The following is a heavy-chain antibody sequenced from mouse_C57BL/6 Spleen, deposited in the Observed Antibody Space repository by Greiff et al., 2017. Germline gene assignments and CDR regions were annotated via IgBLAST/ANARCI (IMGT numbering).Heavy chain of an antibody. D-gene: IGHD3-2*02. J-gene: IGHJ2*01. V-gene: IGHV5-4*01. CDR3: ARDSSGYVYYFDY. CDR1: GFTFSSYA. CDR2: ISDGGSYT. Sequence: EVQLQESGGGLVKPGGSLKLSCAASGFTFSSYAMSWVRQTPEKRLEWVATISDGGSYTYYPDNVKGRFTISRDNAKNNLYLQMSHLKSEDTAMYYCARDSSGYVYYFDYWGQGTTLTVSS.